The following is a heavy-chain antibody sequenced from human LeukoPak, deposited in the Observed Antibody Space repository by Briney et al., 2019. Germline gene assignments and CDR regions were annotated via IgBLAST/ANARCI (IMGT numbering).Heavy chain of an antibody. D-gene: IGHD4-23*01. J-gene: IGHJ4*02. CDR1: GFTFSSYA. CDR3: ARDQTLTTVVTPGY. Sequence: GGSLRLSCAASGFTFSSYAMHWVRQAPGKGLEWVAVISYDGSNKYYADSVKGRFTISRDNSKNTLYLQMNSLRAEDTAVYYCARDQTLTTVVTPGYWGQGTLVTVSS. CDR2: ISYDGSNK. V-gene: IGHV3-30-3*01.